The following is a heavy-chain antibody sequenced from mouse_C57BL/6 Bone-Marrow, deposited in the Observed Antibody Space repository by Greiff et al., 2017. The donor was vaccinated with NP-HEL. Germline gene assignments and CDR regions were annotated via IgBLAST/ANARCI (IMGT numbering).Heavy chain of an antibody. J-gene: IGHJ2*01. CDR3: ARGGFDY. Sequence: VQLQQPGAELVMPGASVKLSCKASGYTFTSYWMHWVKQRPGQGLEWIGEIDPSDSYTNYNQKFKGKSTLTVDKSSSPAYMQLSSLTSEDSAVYYCARGGFDYWGQGTTLTVSS. CDR1: GYTFTSYW. CDR2: IDPSDSYT. V-gene: IGHV1-69*01.